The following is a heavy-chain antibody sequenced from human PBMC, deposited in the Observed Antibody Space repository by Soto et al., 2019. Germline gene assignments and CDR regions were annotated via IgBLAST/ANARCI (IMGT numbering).Heavy chain of an antibody. Sequence: QVQLVQSGAEVKKPGASVKVSCKASGYTFTSYAMHWVRQAPGQRLEWMGWINAGNGNTKYSQKFQGRVTITRDTSASTAYMELSSLRSEDTAVYYCARVLSLSIAARGWFDPWGQGTLVTVSS. J-gene: IGHJ5*02. D-gene: IGHD6-13*01. CDR2: INAGNGNT. CDR1: GYTFTSYA. CDR3: ARVLSLSIAARGWFDP. V-gene: IGHV1-3*01.